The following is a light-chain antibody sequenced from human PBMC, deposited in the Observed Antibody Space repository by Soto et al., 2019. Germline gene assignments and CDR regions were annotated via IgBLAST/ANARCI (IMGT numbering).Light chain of an antibody. J-gene: IGLJ2*01. Sequence: QSALTQPASGSGSPGQWITISCTGTSSDIGAYNFVSWYQQHPGKAPKLMLYDVNIRPSGVSNRFSGSKSGNTASLTISGLQAEDEADYYCTSWTTSTTMIFGGGTQLTVL. V-gene: IGLV2-14*03. CDR3: TSWTTSTTMI. CDR1: SSDIGAYNF. CDR2: DVN.